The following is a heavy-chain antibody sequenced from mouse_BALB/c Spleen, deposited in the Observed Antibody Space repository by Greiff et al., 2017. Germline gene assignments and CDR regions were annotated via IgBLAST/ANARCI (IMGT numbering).Heavy chain of an antibody. CDR1: GFTFSSYA. V-gene: IGHV5-6-5*01. CDR2: ISSGGST. Sequence: EVQLVESGGGLVKPGGSLKLSCAASGFTFSSYAMSWVRQTPEKRLEWVASISSGGSTYYPDSVKGRFTISRDNARNILYLQMSSLRSEDTAMYYCARGGYYYGSSYAMDYWGQGTSVTVSS. D-gene: IGHD1-1*01. J-gene: IGHJ4*01. CDR3: ARGGYYYGSSYAMDY.